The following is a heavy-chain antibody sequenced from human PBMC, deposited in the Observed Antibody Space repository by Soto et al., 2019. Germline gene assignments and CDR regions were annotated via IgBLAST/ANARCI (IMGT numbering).Heavy chain of an antibody. CDR2: ISYDGSNK. V-gene: IGHV3-30*18. CDR1: GFTFSSYG. CDR3: AKDLHQSQLGITIFGVLPYYYYGMDV. Sequence: HPGGSLRLSCAASGFTFSSYGMHWVRQAPGKGLEWVAVISYDGSNKYYADSVKGRFTISRDNSKNTLYLQMNSLRAEDTAVYYCAKDLHQSQLGITIFGVLPYYYYGMDVWGQGTTVTVSS. D-gene: IGHD3-3*01. J-gene: IGHJ6*02.